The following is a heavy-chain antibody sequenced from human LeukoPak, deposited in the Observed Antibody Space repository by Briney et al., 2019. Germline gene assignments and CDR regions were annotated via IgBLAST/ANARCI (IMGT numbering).Heavy chain of an antibody. V-gene: IGHV4-59*08. CDR3: AGDYGGFEGVMDV. CDR1: GVSMSACY. J-gene: IGHJ6*02. CDR2: IHRSGST. Sequence: SETLSLTCTVSGVSMSACYLTWIRQPPGKGLEWIGYIHRSGSTNYNPSLRSRVTISVDTSKNQFSLKLSDVTAADTAVYYCAGDYGGFEGVMDVWGQGITVTVSS. D-gene: IGHD4-23*01.